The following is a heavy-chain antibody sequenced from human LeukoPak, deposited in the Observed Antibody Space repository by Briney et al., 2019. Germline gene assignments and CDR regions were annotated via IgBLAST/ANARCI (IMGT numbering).Heavy chain of an antibody. Sequence: SVKVSCKASGGTFSSSAISWVRQAPGQGLEWMGGIIPIFGTANYAQKFQGRVTITTDESTSTAYMELSSLRSEDTAVYYCARVDSGSYYFDYWGQGTLVTVSS. CDR1: GGTFSSSA. CDR3: ARVDSGSYYFDY. D-gene: IGHD1-26*01. V-gene: IGHV1-69*05. J-gene: IGHJ4*02. CDR2: IIPIFGTA.